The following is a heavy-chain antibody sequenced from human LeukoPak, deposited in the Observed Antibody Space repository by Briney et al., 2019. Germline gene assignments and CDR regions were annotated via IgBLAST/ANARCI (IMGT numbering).Heavy chain of an antibody. D-gene: IGHD5-18*01. CDR2: ISYDGSNK. Sequence: PGRSLRLSCAASGFTFSSYAVHWVRQAPGKGLEWVAVISYDGSNKYYADSVKGRFTISRDNSKSTLYLQMNSLRAEDTAVYYCARDGYDLNTPMVSTIFDYWGQGTLVTVSS. CDR3: ARDGYDLNTPMVSTIFDY. V-gene: IGHV3-30-3*01. J-gene: IGHJ4*02. CDR1: GFTFSSYA.